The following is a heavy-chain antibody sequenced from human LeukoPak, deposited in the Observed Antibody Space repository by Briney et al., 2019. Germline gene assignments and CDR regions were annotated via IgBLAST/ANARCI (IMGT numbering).Heavy chain of an antibody. D-gene: IGHD1-1*01. CDR3: ATRYGYNWTVDY. Sequence: PGGSLRLSCAASGFTFSSYAMSWVRQAPGKGLEWVSAISGSGGSTYYADSVKGRFTISRDNSKNTLYLQMNSLGAEDTAVYYCATRYGYNWTVDYWGQGTLVTVSS. V-gene: IGHV3-23*01. CDR2: ISGSGGST. CDR1: GFTFSSYA. J-gene: IGHJ4*02.